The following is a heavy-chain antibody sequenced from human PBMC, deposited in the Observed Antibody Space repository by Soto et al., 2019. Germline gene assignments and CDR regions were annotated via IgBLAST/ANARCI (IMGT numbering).Heavy chain of an antibody. D-gene: IGHD2-21*01. CDR3: ARDRGDSDAFDV. J-gene: IGHJ3*01. CDR1: GGSISSYY. V-gene: IGHV4-59*01. Sequence: SETLSLTCTVSGGSISSYYWSWIRQPPGKGLEWIGYIYYSGSTNYNPSLKSRVTISVDTSKNQFSLKLSSVTAADTAVYYCARDRGDSDAFDVWGQGTMVTVSS. CDR2: IYYSGST.